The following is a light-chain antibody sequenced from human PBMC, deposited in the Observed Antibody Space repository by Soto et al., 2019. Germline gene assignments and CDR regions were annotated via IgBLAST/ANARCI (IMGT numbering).Light chain of an antibody. CDR2: STN. V-gene: IGLV8-61*01. CDR1: SGSVSTSSY. J-gene: IGLJ3*02. Sequence: QTVVTQEPSFSVSPGRTVTLTCGLSSGSVSTSSYPSWYQQTPGQAPRTLIYSTNTRSSGVPDRFSGSILGNKAALTITGAQADDESDYYCVLYMGSGVWVFSGGTKLTVL. CDR3: VLYMGSGVWV.